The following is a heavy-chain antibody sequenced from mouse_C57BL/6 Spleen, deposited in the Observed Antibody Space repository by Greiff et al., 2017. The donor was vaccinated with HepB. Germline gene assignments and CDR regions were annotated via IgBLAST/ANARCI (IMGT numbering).Heavy chain of an antibody. CDR3: AREGDEYYFDY. CDR1: GYAFSSSW. J-gene: IGHJ2*01. CDR2: IYPGDGDT. V-gene: IGHV1-82*01. Sequence: VQLQQSGPELVKPGASVKISCKASGYAFSSSWMNWVKQRPGKGLEWIGRIYPGDGDTNYNGKFKGKATLTADKSSSTAYMQLSSLTSEDSAVYFCAREGDEYYFDYWGQGTTLTVSS.